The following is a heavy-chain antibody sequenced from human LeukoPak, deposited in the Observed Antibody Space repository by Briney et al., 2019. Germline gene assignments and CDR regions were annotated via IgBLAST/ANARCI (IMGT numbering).Heavy chain of an antibody. Sequence: ASVKVSCKAAGYTLTVYYMHWVRQAPGQGLEWMGWINPKSGGTNYAQKFQGRVTMTRDTSISTAYMEVSRLRSDDTAVYYCARDSVESGRYFDYWGQGTLVTVSS. CDR2: INPKSGGT. CDR3: ARDSVESGRYFDY. J-gene: IGHJ4*02. V-gene: IGHV1-2*02. D-gene: IGHD1-26*01. CDR1: GYTLTVYY.